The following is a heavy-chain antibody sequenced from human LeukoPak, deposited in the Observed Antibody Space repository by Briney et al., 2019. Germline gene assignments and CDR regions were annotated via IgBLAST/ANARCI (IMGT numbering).Heavy chain of an antibody. CDR2: IKQDGSEK. D-gene: IGHD6-19*01. CDR1: GFTFSSYW. V-gene: IGHV3-7*01. CDR3: ARDKGEAVALYYYYYGMDV. J-gene: IGHJ6*02. Sequence: GGSLRLSCAASGFTFSSYWMSWVRQAPGKGLEWVANIKQDGSEKYYVDSVKGRFTISRDNAKNSLYLQMNSLRAEDTAVYYCARDKGEAVALYYYYYGMDVWGQGTTVTVSS.